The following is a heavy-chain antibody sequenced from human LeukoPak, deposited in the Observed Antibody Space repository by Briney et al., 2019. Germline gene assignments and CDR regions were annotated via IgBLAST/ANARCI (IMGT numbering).Heavy chain of an antibody. V-gene: IGHV3-21*01. CDR2: ISSSSSYI. J-gene: IGHJ4*02. CDR3: ARDGGWYCSSTSCYDY. Sequence: GGSLRLSCAASGFTFSSYSMNWVRQAPGKGLEWVSSISSSSSYIYYADSVKGRFTISRDNAKNSLYLQMNSLRAEDTAVYYCARDGGWYCSSTSCYDYWGQGTLVTVSS. CDR1: GFTFSSYS. D-gene: IGHD2-2*01.